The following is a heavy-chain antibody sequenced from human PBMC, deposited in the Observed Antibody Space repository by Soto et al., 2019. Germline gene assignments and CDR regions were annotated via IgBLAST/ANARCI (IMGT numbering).Heavy chain of an antibody. Sequence: GGSLRLSCAASGFTFSSYGMHWVRQAPGKGLEWVAAISYDGSNKYYADSVKGRFTISRDNSKNTLYLQMNSLRAEDTAVYYCAKQNIVVVPAATNAFDIWGQGKMVPFSS. V-gene: IGHV3-30*18. J-gene: IGHJ3*02. CDR2: ISYDGSNK. D-gene: IGHD2-2*01. CDR3: AKQNIVVVPAATNAFDI. CDR1: GFTFSSYG.